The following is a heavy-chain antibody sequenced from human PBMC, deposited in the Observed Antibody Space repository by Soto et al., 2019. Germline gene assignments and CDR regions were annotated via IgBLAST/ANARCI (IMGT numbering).Heavy chain of an antibody. D-gene: IGHD3-10*01. CDR3: ASSYGSGYRAFDY. CDR1: GDTFNFYS. J-gene: IGHJ4*02. V-gene: IGHV1-69*02. CDR2: VNPIVSMS. Sequence: QVQLVQSGAEVKRPGSSVKVSCKASGDTFNFYSINWVRQAPGLGLEWMGRVNPIVSMSNYAQKFQGRVTRTSDXXTSTAYMELSSLRSEDTAIYYCASSYGSGYRAFDYWGQGALVTVSS.